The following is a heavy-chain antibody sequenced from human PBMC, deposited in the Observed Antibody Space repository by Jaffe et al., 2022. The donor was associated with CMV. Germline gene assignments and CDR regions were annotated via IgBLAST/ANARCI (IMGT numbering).Heavy chain of an antibody. CDR1: GFTCSTYW. CDR2: INSDGSYT. V-gene: IGHV3-74*01. CDR3: TRDRWEWQLFYYMDV. D-gene: IGHD5-12*01. Sequence: EVQLVESGGGLVQPGGSLRLSCAASGFTCSTYWMHWVRQAPGKGLVWVARINSDGSYTNYADSVKGRFTISRDNAKNTLYLQMNSLRAEDTAVYYCTRDRWEWQLFYYMDVWGKGTTVTVSS. J-gene: IGHJ6*03.